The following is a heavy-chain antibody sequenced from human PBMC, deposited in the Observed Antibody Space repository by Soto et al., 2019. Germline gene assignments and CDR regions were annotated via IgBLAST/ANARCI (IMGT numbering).Heavy chain of an antibody. V-gene: IGHV4-61*01. CDR3: ARGSGPNDAFDI. D-gene: IGHD2-15*01. J-gene: IGHJ3*02. CDR1: GGSVSRGSYY. Sequence: QVQLQESGPGLVKPSETLSLTCTVSGGSVSRGSYYWSWIRQPPGKGLEWIGYIYYSGSTHYNPSLKSRVTIAVDTSKHQFSLKLSSVTAADTAVYYCARGSGPNDAFDIWSQGAMVTVSS. CDR2: IYYSGST.